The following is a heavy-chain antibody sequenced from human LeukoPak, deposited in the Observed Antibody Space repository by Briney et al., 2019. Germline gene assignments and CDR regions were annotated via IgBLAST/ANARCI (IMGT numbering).Heavy chain of an antibody. Sequence: SVKVSCKASGGTFSSYAISWVRQAPGQGLEWMGGIIPIFGTANYAQKFQGRVTITADESTSTVYMELSSLRSEDTAVYYCASRGTYYYYYMDVWGKGTTGTVSS. CDR3: ASRGTYYYYYMDV. V-gene: IGHV1-69*13. CDR1: GGTFSSYA. D-gene: IGHD3-10*01. CDR2: IIPIFGTA. J-gene: IGHJ6*03.